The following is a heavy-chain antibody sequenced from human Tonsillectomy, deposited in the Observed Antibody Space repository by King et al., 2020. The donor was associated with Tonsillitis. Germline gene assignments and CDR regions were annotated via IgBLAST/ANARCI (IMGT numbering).Heavy chain of an antibody. CDR2: ISYYGSNK. CDR3: ARDIDGCGYSGGYFDY. J-gene: IGHJ4*02. Sequence: VQLVESGGGVVQPGRSLRLSCAASGFTFSSYAMHWVRQAPGKGLEWVAVISYYGSNKYYADSVKGRFTISRDNSKNTLYLQMNSLRAEDTAVYYCARDIDGCGYSGGYFDYWGQGTLVTVSS. D-gene: IGHD4-23*01. V-gene: IGHV3-30-3*01. CDR1: GFTFSSYA.